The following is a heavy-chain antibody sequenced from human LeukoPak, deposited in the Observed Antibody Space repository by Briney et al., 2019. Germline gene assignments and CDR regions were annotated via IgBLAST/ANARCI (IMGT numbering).Heavy chain of an antibody. CDR2: MSGSGGST. Sequence: GVSLRLSCAASGFTFSSYAMSWVRQAPGKGLDWVSGMSGSGGSTYYADSVKGRFTISRDNSRNTLYLQMNSTRAEDTAVYYCAILPGYSSGWYEVNYWGQGTLVTVSS. CDR1: GFTFSSYA. V-gene: IGHV3-23*01. D-gene: IGHD6-13*01. CDR3: AILPGYSSGWYEVNY. J-gene: IGHJ4*02.